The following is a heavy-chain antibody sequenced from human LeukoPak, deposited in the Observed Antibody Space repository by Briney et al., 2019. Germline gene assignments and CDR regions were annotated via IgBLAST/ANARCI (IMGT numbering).Heavy chain of an antibody. CDR1: GFTVSSNY. D-gene: IGHD1-26*01. CDR2: IYSGGST. Sequence: GGSLRLSCAASGFTVSSNYMSWVRQAPGKGLEWVSVIYSGGSTYYADSVKGRFTISRDNSKNTLYLQMNSLRAEDTAVYYCARGSSGSYRYWYFDLWGRGTLVSVSS. CDR3: ARGSSGSYRYWYFDL. J-gene: IGHJ2*01. V-gene: IGHV3-53*01.